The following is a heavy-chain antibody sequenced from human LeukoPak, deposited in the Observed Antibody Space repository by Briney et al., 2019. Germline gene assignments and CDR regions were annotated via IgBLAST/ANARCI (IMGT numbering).Heavy chain of an antibody. CDR3: ARIGMHGSGTGY. V-gene: IGHV3-30*04. D-gene: IGHD3-10*01. Sequence: PGGSLRLSCAASGFTFSSYAMHWVRQAPGKGLEWVAVISYDGSNKYYADSVKGRFTISRDNSKNTLYLQMNSLRAEDTAVYYCARIGMHGSGTGYWGQGTLVTVSS. CDR1: GFTFSSYA. J-gene: IGHJ4*02. CDR2: ISYDGSNK.